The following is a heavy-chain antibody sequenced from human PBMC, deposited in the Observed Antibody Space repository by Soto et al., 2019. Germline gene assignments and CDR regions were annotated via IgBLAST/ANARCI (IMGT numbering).Heavy chain of an antibody. CDR1: GFTFSSYG. Sequence: QVQLVESGGGVVQPGRPLRLSCAASGFTFSSYGMHWVRQAPGKGLEWVAVISYDGSNKYYADSVKGRFTISRDNSKNTLYLQMNSLRAEDTAVYYCAKGERRGDAFDIWGQGTMVTVSS. J-gene: IGHJ3*02. V-gene: IGHV3-30*18. CDR3: AKGERRGDAFDI. CDR2: ISYDGSNK.